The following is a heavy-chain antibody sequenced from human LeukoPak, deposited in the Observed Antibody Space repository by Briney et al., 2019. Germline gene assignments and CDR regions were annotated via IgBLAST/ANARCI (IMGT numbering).Heavy chain of an antibody. CDR1: GFTFSSYG. Sequence: GGSLRLSCAASGFTFSSYGMHWVRRAPGKGLEWVAVIWYDGSNKYYADSVKGRFTISRDNSKNTLYLQMNSLRAEDTAVYYCARDAVDGFWPPYYYYGMDVWGQGTTVTVSS. V-gene: IGHV3-33*01. CDR2: IWYDGSNK. D-gene: IGHD3-3*01. J-gene: IGHJ6*02. CDR3: ARDAVDGFWPPYYYYGMDV.